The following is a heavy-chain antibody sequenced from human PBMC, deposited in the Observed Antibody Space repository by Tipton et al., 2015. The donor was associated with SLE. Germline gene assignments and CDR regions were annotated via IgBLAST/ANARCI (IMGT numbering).Heavy chain of an antibody. CDR2: INHSGST. Sequence: LSLTCAVYGGSFSGYYWSWIRQPPGKGLEWIGEINHSGSTNYNPSLKSRVTISVDTSKNQFSLKLSSVTAADTAVYYCARERGSWREDAFDIWGQGTMVTVSS. V-gene: IGHV4-34*01. CDR3: ARERGSWREDAFDI. J-gene: IGHJ3*02. D-gene: IGHD2-15*01. CDR1: GGSFSGYY.